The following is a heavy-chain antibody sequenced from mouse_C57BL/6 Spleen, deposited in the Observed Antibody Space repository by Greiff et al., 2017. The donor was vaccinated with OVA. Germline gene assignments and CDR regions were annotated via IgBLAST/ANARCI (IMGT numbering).Heavy chain of an antibody. V-gene: IGHV1-52*01. D-gene: IGHD3-2*02. Sequence: QVQLQQPGAELVRPGSSVKLSCKASGYTFTSYWMHWVKQRPIQGLEWIGNIDPSDSETHYPHKFQDKATLTVDKSSSPAYLQLSSLTSEDSAVYYCARGAAQATGAMDYWGQGTSVTVSS. CDR3: ARGAAQATGAMDY. CDR1: GYTFTSYW. J-gene: IGHJ4*01. CDR2: IDPSDSET.